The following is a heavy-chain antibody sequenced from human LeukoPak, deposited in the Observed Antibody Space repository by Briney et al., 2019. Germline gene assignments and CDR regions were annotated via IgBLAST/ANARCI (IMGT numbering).Heavy chain of an antibody. CDR2: INNDGSST. J-gene: IGHJ4*02. V-gene: IGHV3-74*01. CDR3: ARDDSRGFAY. D-gene: IGHD2-21*01. Sequence: PGGSLSLSCASSGFAFRSYWIQWVRQAPRKGLVWVSRINNDGSSTSYADSVKGRFTISRDNAKNTLYLQINSLRAEDTAVYYCARDDSRGFAYWGQGTLVTVSS. CDR1: GFAFRSYW.